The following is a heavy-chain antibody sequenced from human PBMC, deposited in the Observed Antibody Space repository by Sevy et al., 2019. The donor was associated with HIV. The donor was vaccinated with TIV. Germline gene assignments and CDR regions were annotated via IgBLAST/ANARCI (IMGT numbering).Heavy chain of an antibody. CDR3: AGDPTYYEFWAGYYTGWFDP. D-gene: IGHD3-3*01. CDR2: ISGTGIAK. CDR1: GFRFSGYY. Sequence: GGSLRLSCVGSGFRFSGYYMNWIRQAPGKGLEWVSYISGTGIAKYYTDSVKGRFTISRDNAKNSLYLEMNSLRVDDTAVYYCAGDPTYYEFWAGYYTGWFDPWGQGTLVTAS. V-gene: IGHV3-11*01. J-gene: IGHJ5*02.